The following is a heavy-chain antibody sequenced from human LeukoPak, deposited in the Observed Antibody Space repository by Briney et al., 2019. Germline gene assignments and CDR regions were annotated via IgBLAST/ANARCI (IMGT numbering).Heavy chain of an antibody. CDR1: GFTFSSYA. J-gene: IGHJ4*02. V-gene: IGHV3-23*01. CDR2: ISGSGGST. CDR3: AKDKLRYYDSSGYSTFDY. D-gene: IGHD3-22*01. Sequence: GGSLRLSCAASGFTFSSYAMSWVRQAPGKGLEWVSAISGSGGSTYYADSVKGRFTISRDNSKNTLYLQMNSLRAEDTAVYYCAKDKLRYYDSSGYSTFDYWGQGTLVTVSS.